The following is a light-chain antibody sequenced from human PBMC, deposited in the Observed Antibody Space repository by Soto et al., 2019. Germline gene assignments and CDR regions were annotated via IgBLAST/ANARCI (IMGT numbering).Light chain of an antibody. J-gene: IGLJ1*01. V-gene: IGLV1-51*02. CDR2: ENN. Sequence: QSVLTQPPSVSAAPVQKVTISCSGSSSNIGNNYVSWYQQLPGTAPKLLIYENNKRPSGIPDRFSDSKSGTSATLGITGLQTGDEADYYCGTWDSSLSVYVFGTGTKVTV. CDR3: GTWDSSLSVYV. CDR1: SSNIGNNY.